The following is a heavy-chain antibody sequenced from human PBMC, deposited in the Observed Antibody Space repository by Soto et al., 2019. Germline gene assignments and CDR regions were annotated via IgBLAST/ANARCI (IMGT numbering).Heavy chain of an antibody. Sequence: GGSLRLSCAASGFTFSSYGMHWVRQAPGKGLEWVAVISYDGSNKYYADSVKGRFTISRDNSKNTLYLQMNSLRAEDTAVYYCAKRLSNRLYYYYGMDVWGQGTTVTVSS. J-gene: IGHJ6*02. CDR1: GFTFSSYG. CDR2: ISYDGSNK. D-gene: IGHD3-22*01. V-gene: IGHV3-30*18. CDR3: AKRLSNRLYYYYGMDV.